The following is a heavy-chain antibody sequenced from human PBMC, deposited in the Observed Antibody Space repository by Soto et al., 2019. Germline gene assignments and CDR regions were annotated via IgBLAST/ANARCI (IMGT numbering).Heavy chain of an antibody. CDR1: GYTFTSYA. CDR2: INAGNGNT. D-gene: IGHD3-22*01. V-gene: IGHV1-3*01. Sequence: ASVKVSCKGSGYTFTSYAMHWVRQAPGQRLEWMGWINAGNGNTKYSEKVQGRVTITRDTSASTAYMELSSLRSEDTAVYYCARDRSSDRLLSYYYYGMDVWGQGTTVTVSS. CDR3: ARDRSSDRLLSYYYYGMDV. J-gene: IGHJ6*02.